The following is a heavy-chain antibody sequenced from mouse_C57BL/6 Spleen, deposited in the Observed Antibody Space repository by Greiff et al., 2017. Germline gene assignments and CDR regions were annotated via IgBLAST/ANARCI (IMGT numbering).Heavy chain of an antibody. CDR1: GYSFTSYY. CDR2: IYPGSGNT. V-gene: IGHV1-66*01. D-gene: IGHD2-12*01. J-gene: IGHJ3*01. CDR3: ARDDPAWFAY. Sequence: QVQLQQSGPELVKPGASVKISCKASGYSFTSYYIHWVKQRPGQGLEWIGWIYPGSGNTKYNEKFKGKATLTADTSSSPAYMQLSSLTSEDSAVFYCARDDPAWFAYWGQGTLVTVSA.